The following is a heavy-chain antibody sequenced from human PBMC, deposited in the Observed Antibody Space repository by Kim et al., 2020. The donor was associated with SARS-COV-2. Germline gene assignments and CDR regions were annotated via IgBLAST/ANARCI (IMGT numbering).Heavy chain of an antibody. Sequence: GGSLRLSCAASGFTFDDYAMHWVRQAPGKGLEWVSGISWNSGSIGYADSVKGRFTISRDNAKNSLYLQMNSLRAEDTALYYCAISHGLIAAAHLSGAFDIWGQGTMVTVSS. CDR2: ISWNSGSI. J-gene: IGHJ3*02. V-gene: IGHV3-9*01. CDR3: AISHGLIAAAHLSGAFDI. CDR1: GFTFDDYA. D-gene: IGHD6-13*01.